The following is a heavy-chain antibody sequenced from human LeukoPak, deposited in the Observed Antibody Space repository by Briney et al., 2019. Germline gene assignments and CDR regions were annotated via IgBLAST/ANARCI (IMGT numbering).Heavy chain of an antibody. CDR1: GFTFSSYW. V-gene: IGHV3-7*01. CDR3: ARDSGGPVPAANFDY. D-gene: IGHD2-2*01. J-gene: IGHJ4*02. Sequence: GGSLRLSCAASGFTFSSYWMSWVRQAPGKGLEWVANIKQDGSEKYYVDSVKGRFTISRDNAKNSLYLQMNSLRAEDTAVYYCARDSGGPVPAANFDYWGQGTLVTVSS. CDR2: IKQDGSEK.